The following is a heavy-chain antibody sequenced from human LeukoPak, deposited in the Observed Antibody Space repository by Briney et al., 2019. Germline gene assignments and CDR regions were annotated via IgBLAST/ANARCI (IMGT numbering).Heavy chain of an antibody. Sequence: GGSLRLSCAASGFTFSSYAMSWVRQAPGEGLEWVSGISGSGGSTYYGESVKGRFTISRDNSKNTLYLQVNSLRAEDTAVYYCAKAGRPVSKYYFDYWGQGTLVTVSS. CDR2: ISGSGGST. V-gene: IGHV3-23*01. D-gene: IGHD3-10*01. CDR3: AKAGRPVSKYYFDY. CDR1: GFTFSSYA. J-gene: IGHJ4*02.